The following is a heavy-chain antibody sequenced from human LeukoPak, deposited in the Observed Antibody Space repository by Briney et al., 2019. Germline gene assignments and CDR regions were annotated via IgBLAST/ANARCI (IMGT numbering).Heavy chain of an antibody. CDR1: GYSISSGYY. Sequence: SETLSLTCTVSGYSISSGYYWGWIRQSPGKGLEWIGNIYHSGTTYYNPSLNSRVTISVDTSKNQFSLKLSSVTAADTAVYYCARAGENWNGWGQGTLVTVSS. D-gene: IGHD1-1*01. V-gene: IGHV4-38-2*02. CDR3: ARAGENWNG. J-gene: IGHJ4*02. CDR2: IYHSGTT.